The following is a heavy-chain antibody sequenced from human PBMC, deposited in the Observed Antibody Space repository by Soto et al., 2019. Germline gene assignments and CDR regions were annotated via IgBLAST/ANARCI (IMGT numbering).Heavy chain of an antibody. CDR3: ARGTQLRSLEWLAGKYYFDY. CDR1: GGSFSGYY. Sequence: SETLSLTCAVYGGSFSGYYWSWIRQPPGKGLEWIGEINHSGSTNYNPSLKSRVTISVDTSKNQFSLKLSSVTAADTAVYYCARGTQLRSLEWLAGKYYFDYWGQGTLVTVSS. CDR2: INHSGST. J-gene: IGHJ4*02. D-gene: IGHD3-3*01. V-gene: IGHV4-34*01.